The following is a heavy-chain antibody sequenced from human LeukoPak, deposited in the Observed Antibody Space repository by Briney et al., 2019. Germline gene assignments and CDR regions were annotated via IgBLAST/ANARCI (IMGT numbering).Heavy chain of an antibody. V-gene: IGHV3-23*01. CDR1: GFTFSSYA. Sequence: GGSLRLSCAASGFTFSSYAMSWVRQAPGKGLEWVSAISGSGGSTYYADSVKGRFTISRDNSKNTLYLQMNSLRAEDTAVYYCAREGRMVYANYYYYYGMDVWGQGTTVTVSS. D-gene: IGHD2-8*01. CDR3: AREGRMVYANYYYYYGMDV. J-gene: IGHJ6*02. CDR2: ISGSGGST.